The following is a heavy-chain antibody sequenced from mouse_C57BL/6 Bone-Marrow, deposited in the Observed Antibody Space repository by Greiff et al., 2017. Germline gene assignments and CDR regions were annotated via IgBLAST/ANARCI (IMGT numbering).Heavy chain of an antibody. CDR1: GYTFTSYW. Sequence: QVQLQQPGAELVRPGSSVKLSCKASGYTFTSYWMHWVKQRPIQGLEWIGNIDPSDSETHYNQKFKDKATLTVDKSSSTAYMQLSSLTSEDSAVYYCARSLYRTRAWFAYWGQGTLVTVSA. CDR3: ARSLYRTRAWFAY. V-gene: IGHV1-52*01. CDR2: IDPSDSET. J-gene: IGHJ3*01. D-gene: IGHD2-12*01.